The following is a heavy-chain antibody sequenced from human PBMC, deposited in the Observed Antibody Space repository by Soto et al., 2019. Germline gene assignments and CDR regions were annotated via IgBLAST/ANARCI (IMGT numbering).Heavy chain of an antibody. Sequence: SETLSLTCAVYGGSFSGYYWSWIRQPPGKGLEWIGEINHSGSTNYNPSLKSRVTISVDTSKNQFSLKLSSVTAADTAVYYCARAFDYDSSGYYPIGFDYWGQGTLVTVSS. CDR2: INHSGST. CDR1: GGSFSGYY. D-gene: IGHD3-22*01. V-gene: IGHV4-34*01. CDR3: ARAFDYDSSGYYPIGFDY. J-gene: IGHJ4*02.